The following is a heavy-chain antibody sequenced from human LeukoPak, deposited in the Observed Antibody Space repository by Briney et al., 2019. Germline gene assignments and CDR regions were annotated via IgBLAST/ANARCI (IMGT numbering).Heavy chain of an antibody. CDR1: EFTFSSYW. D-gene: IGHD1-1*01. CDR3: ARPTAPYYYYGMDV. V-gene: IGHV3-7*02. J-gene: IGHJ6*02. Sequence: GGSLRLSCAASEFTFSSYWMSWVRQAPGKGLEWVANIKQDGSAKFYVDSVKGRFTISRDNAKNSLYLQMNSPRAEDTAVYYCARPTAPYYYYGMDVWGQGTTVTVSS. CDR2: IKQDGSAK.